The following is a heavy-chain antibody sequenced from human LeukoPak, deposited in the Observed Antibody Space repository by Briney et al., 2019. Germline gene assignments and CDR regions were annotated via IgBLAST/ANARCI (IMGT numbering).Heavy chain of an antibody. V-gene: IGHV4-59*01. CDR2: IYYSGNT. Sequence: PSETLSLTCTVSGASISTYYWSWIRQPPGKGLEWIGYIYYSGNTKYDPSLKSRVTISVDTSKNQFPLNLSSVTAAGTAVYYCARVGQGNFDYWGQGTLVTVSS. CDR3: ARVGQGNFDY. J-gene: IGHJ4*02. D-gene: IGHD3-10*01. CDR1: GASISTYY.